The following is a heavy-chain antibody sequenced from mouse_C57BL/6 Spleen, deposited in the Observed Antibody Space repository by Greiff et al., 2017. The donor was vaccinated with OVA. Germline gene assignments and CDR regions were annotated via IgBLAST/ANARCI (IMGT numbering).Heavy chain of an antibody. CDR3: AVKTAQSYCFDY. CDR2: IDPSDGYT. V-gene: IGHV1-50*01. D-gene: IGHD3-2*02. Sequence: QVHVKQPGAELVKPGASVKLSCKASGYTFTSYWMQWVKQRPGQGLEWIGEIDPSDGYTNYNQKFKGKATLTVDTSSSTAYMQLSSLTSEDSAVYYCAVKTAQSYCFDYWGQGTTLTVSS. CDR1: GYTFTSYW. J-gene: IGHJ2*01.